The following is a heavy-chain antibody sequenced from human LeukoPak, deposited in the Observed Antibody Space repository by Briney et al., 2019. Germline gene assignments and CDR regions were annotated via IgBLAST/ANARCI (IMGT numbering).Heavy chain of an antibody. CDR1: GDSVSSGSFY. V-gene: IGHV4-61*01. CDR3: ARSHSSARGAFDY. Sequence: PSETLSLTCTVSGDSVSSGSFYWNWIRLATGKGAEWIGYMYHSGTTNYNPSLKSRVDLSVDTSKNQFYLSLTSVSASDTAIYFCARSHSSARGAFDYWGQGRLVTVAS. CDR2: MYHSGTT. J-gene: IGHJ4*02. D-gene: IGHD6-6*01.